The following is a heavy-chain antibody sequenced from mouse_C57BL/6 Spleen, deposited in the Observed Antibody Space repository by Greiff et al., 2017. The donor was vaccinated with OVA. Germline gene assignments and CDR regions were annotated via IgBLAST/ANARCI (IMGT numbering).Heavy chain of an antibody. J-gene: IGHJ2*01. V-gene: IGHV1-69*01. CDR2: IDPSDSYT. Sequence: QVQLQQPGAELVMPGASVKLSCKASGYTFTSYWMHWVKQRPGQGLEWIGEIDPSDSYTNYNQKFKGKSTLTVDKSSSTAYMQLSSLTSEDSAVYYCAREAGSRIYYDYDYWGQGTTLTVSS. CDR3: AREAGSRIYYDYDY. CDR1: GYTFTSYW. D-gene: IGHD2-4*01.